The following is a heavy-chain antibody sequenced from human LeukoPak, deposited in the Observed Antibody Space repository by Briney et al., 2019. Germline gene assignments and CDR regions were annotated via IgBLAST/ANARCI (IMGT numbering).Heavy chain of an antibody. Sequence: GGSLRLSCAASGFTFSSYAMSWVRQAPGKGLEWVSAISGSGGSTYYADSVKGRFTISRDNAKNSLYLQMNSLRADDTAVYYCARVLDSSDSMTAWVYWGQGTLVTVSS. CDR2: ISGSGGST. CDR3: ARVLDSSDSMTAWVY. D-gene: IGHD3-22*01. V-gene: IGHV3-23*01. J-gene: IGHJ4*02. CDR1: GFTFSSYA.